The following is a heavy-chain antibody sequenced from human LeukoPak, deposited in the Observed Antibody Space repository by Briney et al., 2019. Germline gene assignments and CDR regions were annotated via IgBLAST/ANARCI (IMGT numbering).Heavy chain of an antibody. J-gene: IGHJ4*02. Sequence: PGRSLRLSCAASGFKFDDYSMHWVRQGPGKGLEWVSGITWNSGDKAYADSVKGRFTVSRDNAKNSLYLEMNSVRDEDTAFYYCAKGNWGYPFDYWGQGTLVTVSS. CDR2: ITWNSGDK. V-gene: IGHV3-9*01. CDR1: GFKFDDYS. D-gene: IGHD7-27*01. CDR3: AKGNWGYPFDY.